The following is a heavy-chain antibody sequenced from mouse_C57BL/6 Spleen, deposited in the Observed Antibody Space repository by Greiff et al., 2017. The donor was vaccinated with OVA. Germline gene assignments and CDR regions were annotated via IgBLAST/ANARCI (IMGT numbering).Heavy chain of an antibody. CDR1: GYSFTDYN. Sequence: EVQLQQSGPELVKPGASVKISCKASGYSFTDYNMNWVKQSHGKSLEWIGVINTNYGTTSYNQKFKGKATLTVDQSSSTAYMQLNNLTSEDSAVYYCARSRYDYDEGHAMDYWGQGTSVTVSS. V-gene: IGHV1-39*01. J-gene: IGHJ4*01. D-gene: IGHD2-4*01. CDR3: ARSRYDYDEGHAMDY. CDR2: INTNYGTT.